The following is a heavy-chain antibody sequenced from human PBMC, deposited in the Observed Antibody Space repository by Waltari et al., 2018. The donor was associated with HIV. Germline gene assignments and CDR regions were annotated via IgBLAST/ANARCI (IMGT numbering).Heavy chain of an antibody. CDR3: ARGGSASMDV. J-gene: IGHJ6*02. CDR1: GFAFATYD. Sequence: QVQLVKSGAEVKKPGDSVKVSCQGSGFAFATYDFNWVRQANGQGPEWMGWMSPNSGNTVYAQEFQGRVTMTRDTSISTVYMELSSLTSEDTAVYYCARGGSASMDVWGQGTTVTVSS. CDR2: MSPNSGNT. V-gene: IGHV1-8*01.